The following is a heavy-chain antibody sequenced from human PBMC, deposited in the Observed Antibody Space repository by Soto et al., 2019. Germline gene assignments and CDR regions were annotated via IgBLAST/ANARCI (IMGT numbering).Heavy chain of an antibody. V-gene: IGHV3-74*01. CDR2: INSDGSST. CDR3: ARDFHYDFWSGYSNYFDY. Sequence: PGGSLRLSCAASGVTVSSYGMHWVRQAPGKGLVWVSRINSDGSSTSYADSVKGRFTISRDNAKNTLYLQMNSLRAEDTAVYYCARDFHYDFWSGYSNYFDYWGQGTLVTVSS. CDR1: GVTVSSYG. J-gene: IGHJ4*02. D-gene: IGHD3-3*01.